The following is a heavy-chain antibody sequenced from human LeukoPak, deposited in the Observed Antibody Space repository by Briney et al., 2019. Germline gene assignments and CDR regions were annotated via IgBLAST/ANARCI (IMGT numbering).Heavy chain of an antibody. D-gene: IGHD1-26*01. Sequence: GGSLRLSCAASGFTVSSNYMSWVRQAPGKGLEWVSVIYSGGSTYYADSVKGRFTISRDNSKNTLYLQMNSLRAEDTAVYYCAREGVGATSIDYWGQGTLVTVSS. CDR1: GFTVSSNY. J-gene: IGHJ4*02. V-gene: IGHV3-53*05. CDR2: IYSGGST. CDR3: AREGVGATSIDY.